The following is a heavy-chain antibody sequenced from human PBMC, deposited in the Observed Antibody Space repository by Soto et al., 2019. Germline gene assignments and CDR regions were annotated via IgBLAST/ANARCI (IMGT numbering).Heavy chain of an antibody. V-gene: IGHV4-39*01. CDR1: GGSMSSSS. CDR3: ARLPTGFPNWLDP. J-gene: IGHJ5*02. CDR2: FHSSGST. Sequence: QLQLQDSGPGLVKPSETLSLICTVSGGSMSSSSWGWIRQPPGKGLEWIGTFHSSGSTFYNSSLTSRVSISVATSKNQFSLKLSSVTAADTAVYHCARLPTGFPNWLDPWGQGILVTVSS. D-gene: IGHD3-10*01.